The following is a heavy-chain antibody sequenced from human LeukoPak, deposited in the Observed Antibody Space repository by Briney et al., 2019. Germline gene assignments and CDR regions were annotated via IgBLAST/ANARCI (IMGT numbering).Heavy chain of an antibody. CDR2: IKQDESEK. CDR1: GFTFSSYW. V-gene: IGHV3-7*01. Sequence: GRSLRLSCAASGFTFSSYWMSWGRQAAGNGLEWMANIKQDESEKYYVDSVKGRFTISRDNAKNSLYLQMNSLRAEDTAVYYCARAVAFDYWGQGTLVTVSS. J-gene: IGHJ4*02. D-gene: IGHD6-19*01. CDR3: ARAVAFDY.